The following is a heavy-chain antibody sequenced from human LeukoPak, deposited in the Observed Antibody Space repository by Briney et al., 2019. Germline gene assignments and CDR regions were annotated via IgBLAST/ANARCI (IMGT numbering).Heavy chain of an antibody. CDR2: IYPGDSDT. D-gene: IGHD3-22*01. CDR3: PRVSVSGYYYPLGQ. CDR1: RYSFTTYW. J-gene: IGHJ4*02. Sequence: GEALKISCKGSRYSFTTYWIGWVRQMPGKGLAWMGIIYPGDSDTRYSPSFQGQVTISADKSISTAYLQWSSLKASDTAMYYCPRVSVSGYYYPLGQWGQGTLVTVSS. V-gene: IGHV5-51*01.